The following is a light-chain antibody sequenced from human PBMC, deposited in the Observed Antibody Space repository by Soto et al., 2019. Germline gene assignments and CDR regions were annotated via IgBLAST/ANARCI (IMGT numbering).Light chain of an antibody. CDR3: SSYTSSSTLGV. CDR1: SSDVGSYNY. V-gene: IGLV2-14*01. Sequence: QSALTRPASVSGSPGQSITISCTGTSSDVGSYNYVSWYQQHPGKAPKLMIYEVSNRPSGVSNRFSGSKSGSTASLTISGLQAEDEADYYCSSYTSSSTLGVFGVGTKVTVL. J-gene: IGLJ3*02. CDR2: EVS.